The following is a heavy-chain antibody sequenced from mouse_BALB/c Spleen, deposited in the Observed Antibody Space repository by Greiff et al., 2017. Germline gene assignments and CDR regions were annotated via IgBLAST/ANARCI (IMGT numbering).Heavy chain of an antibody. CDR1: GFTFSSYA. J-gene: IGHJ3*01. CDR3: ANYYGNYPFAY. CDR2: ISSGGSYT. D-gene: IGHD2-1*01. Sequence: EVQLVESGGGLVKPGGSLKLSCAASGFTFSSYAMSWVRQSPEKRLEWVAEISSGGSYTYYPDTVTGRFTISRDNAKNTLYLEMSSLRSEDTAMYYCANYYGNYPFAYWGQGTLVTVSA. V-gene: IGHV5-9-4*01.